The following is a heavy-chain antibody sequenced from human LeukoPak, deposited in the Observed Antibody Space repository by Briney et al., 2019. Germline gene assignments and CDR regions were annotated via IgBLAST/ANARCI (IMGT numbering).Heavy chain of an antibody. CDR1: GGSISSYY. CDR3: ARVRSWNDFDY. Sequence: SETLSLTCTVSGGSISSYYWSWIRQPPGKGLEWIGYIYYSGSTYYNPSLKCRVTISIDTSKNQFSLRLSSVTAADTAVYYCARVRSWNDFDYWGQGTLVTVSS. CDR2: IYYSGST. V-gene: IGHV4-59*01. J-gene: IGHJ4*02. D-gene: IGHD1-1*01.